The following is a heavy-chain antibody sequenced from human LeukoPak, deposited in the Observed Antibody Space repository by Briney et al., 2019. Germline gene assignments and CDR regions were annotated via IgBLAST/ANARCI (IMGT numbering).Heavy chain of an antibody. CDR1: GYSMTSGYY. CDR2: IYHDGST. J-gene: IGHJ4*02. D-gene: IGHD4/OR15-4a*01. Sequence: SETLSLTCTVSGYSMTSGYYWGWIRQPPGKGLEWIGSIYHDGSTYYNPSLKSRVTVSVDTSKNQFSLKLSSVTAADTAVYYCARLESMVEPLKGFDYWGQGTLVTVSS. CDR3: ARLESMVEPLKGFDY. V-gene: IGHV4-38-2*02.